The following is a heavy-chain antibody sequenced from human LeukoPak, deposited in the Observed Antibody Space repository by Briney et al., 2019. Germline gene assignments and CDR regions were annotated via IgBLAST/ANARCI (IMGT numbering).Heavy chain of an antibody. V-gene: IGHV3-15*01. CDR3: TTDRGLTMIRGVFVS. CDR2: IKSKADGETT. CDR1: GFTFTPAW. D-gene: IGHD3-10*01. J-gene: IGHJ4*02. Sequence: PRGSLRLSCAASGFTFTPAWMTWVRQAPGKGLEWVGRIKSKADGETTDYAASVKGRFFMSRDDSKATLFLLMNYLETEDTAVYYCTTDRGLTMIRGVFVSWGQGTLVTVSS.